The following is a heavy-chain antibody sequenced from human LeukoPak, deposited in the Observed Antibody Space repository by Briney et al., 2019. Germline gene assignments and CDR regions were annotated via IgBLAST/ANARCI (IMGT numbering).Heavy chain of an antibody. CDR2: IRYDGSNK. J-gene: IGHJ4*02. CDR3: AKRGPNQLLSVYFDY. D-gene: IGHD2-2*01. V-gene: IGHV3-30*02. CDR1: GFTFSSYG. Sequence: GGSLRLSCAASGFTFSSYGMHWVRQAPGKGLEWVAFIRYDGSNKYYADSVKGRFTISRDNSKNTLYLQMNSLRAEDTAVYYCAKRGPNQLLSVYFDYWGQGTLVTVSS.